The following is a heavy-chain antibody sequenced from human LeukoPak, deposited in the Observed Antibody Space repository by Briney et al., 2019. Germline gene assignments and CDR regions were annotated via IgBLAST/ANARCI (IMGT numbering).Heavy chain of an antibody. CDR2: ISGSGGRT. CDR3: ARGYYYDSSGYYWPFKTLFDY. J-gene: IGHJ4*02. CDR1: GFTFRSYA. Sequence: PGGSLRLSCAASGFTFRSYAMSWVRQAPGKGLEWVSAISGSGGRTYYADSVKGRFTISRDNSKNTLYLQMNNLRAEDTAVYYCARGYYYDSSGYYWPFKTLFDYWGQGTLVTVSS. D-gene: IGHD3-22*01. V-gene: IGHV3-23*01.